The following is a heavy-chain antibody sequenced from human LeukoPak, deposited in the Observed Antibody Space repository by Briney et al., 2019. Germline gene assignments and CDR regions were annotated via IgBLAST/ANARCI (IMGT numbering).Heavy chain of an antibody. D-gene: IGHD3-16*01. Sequence: GGSLRLSCAASGFTFSSYAMSWVRQAPGKGLEWVSAISGSGGSTYYADSVKGRFTISRDNSKSTLYLQMNSLRAEDTAAYYCANYDPEGYFDYWGQGTLVTVSS. V-gene: IGHV3-23*01. J-gene: IGHJ4*02. CDR3: ANYDPEGYFDY. CDR2: ISGSGGST. CDR1: GFTFSSYA.